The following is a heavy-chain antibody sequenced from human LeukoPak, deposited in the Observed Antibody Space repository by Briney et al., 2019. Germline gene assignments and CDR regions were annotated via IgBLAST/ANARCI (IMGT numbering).Heavy chain of an antibody. CDR3: ARVTSLTGTIFDS. D-gene: IGHD1-7*01. V-gene: IGHV3-30*03. Sequence: PGGSLRLSCAASGFTFSLYGMHWARQAPGKGLDWVAFISYDGSNKYYADSVKGRFTISRDNAKNTLYLQMSSLRVEDTAVYYCARVTSLTGTIFDSWGQGTLVTVSS. J-gene: IGHJ4*02. CDR2: ISYDGSNK. CDR1: GFTFSLYG.